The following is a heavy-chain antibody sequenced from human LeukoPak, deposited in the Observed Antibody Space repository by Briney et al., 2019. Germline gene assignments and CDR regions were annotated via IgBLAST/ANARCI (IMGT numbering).Heavy chain of an antibody. CDR3: ARKLLWFGELIN. Sequence: GRSLRLSCAASGFTFSSYGMHWVRQAPGKGLEWVAVIWYDGSNKYYADSVKGRFTISRDNSKNTLYLQMNSLRAEDTAVYYCARKLLWFGELINWGQGTLVTVSS. CDR2: IWYDGSNK. V-gene: IGHV3-33*01. D-gene: IGHD3-10*01. CDR1: GFTFSSYG. J-gene: IGHJ4*02.